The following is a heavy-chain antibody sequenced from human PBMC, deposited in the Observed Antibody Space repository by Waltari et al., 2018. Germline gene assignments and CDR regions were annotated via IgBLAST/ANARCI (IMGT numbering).Heavy chain of an antibody. V-gene: IGHV1-46*01. CDR1: GYTFTSYY. CDR3: ASAILTYGTINYYYYGMDV. CDR2: INPSGGST. D-gene: IGHD2-2*02. J-gene: IGHJ6*02. Sequence: QVQLVQSGAEVKKPGASVKVSCKASGYTFTSYYMHWVRQAPGQGLEWMGIINPSGGSTSYEQNGQGRVTMTRDTSTSTVYMELSSLRSEDTAVYYCASAILTYGTINYYYYGMDVWGQGTTVTVSS.